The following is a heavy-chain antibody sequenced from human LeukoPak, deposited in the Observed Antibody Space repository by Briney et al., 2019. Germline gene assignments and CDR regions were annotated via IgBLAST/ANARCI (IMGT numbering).Heavy chain of an antibody. V-gene: IGHV3-23*01. J-gene: IGHJ6*03. CDR1: GFTFSSYA. D-gene: IGHD6-13*01. Sequence: GGSLRLSCAASGFTFSSYAMNWVRQAPGKGLEWVSVISGSGSNTYYADSVKGRFTISRDDSKNTAYLQMNSLKTEDTAVYYCTRHGRQLGSYYYYMDVWGKGTTVTVSS. CDR2: ISGSGSNT. CDR3: TRHGRQLGSYYYYMDV.